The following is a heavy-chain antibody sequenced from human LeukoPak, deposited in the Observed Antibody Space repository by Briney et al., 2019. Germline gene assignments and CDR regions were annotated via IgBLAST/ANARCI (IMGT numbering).Heavy chain of an antibody. CDR3: ATSDIWGSYRLFDY. Sequence: ASVKVSCKVSGYTLTELSMHWVRQAPGKGLEWMGGFDPEDGETIHAQKFQGRVTMTEDTSTDTAYMELSSLRSEDTAVYYCATSDIWGSYRLFDYWGQGTLVTVSS. V-gene: IGHV1-24*01. J-gene: IGHJ4*02. CDR2: FDPEDGET. D-gene: IGHD3-16*02. CDR1: GYTLTELS.